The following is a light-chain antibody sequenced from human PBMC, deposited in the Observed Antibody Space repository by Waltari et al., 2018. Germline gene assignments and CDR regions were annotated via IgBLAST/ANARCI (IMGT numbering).Light chain of an antibody. CDR3: CSYAGSTTSSVV. CDR2: AVT. V-gene: IGLV2-23*02. Sequence: QSALTQPASVSGYPGQSITISCTGSSSDVGGYSLVSWYQQHPGKAPKLMIYAVTKRPSGVSHRFSGSKSGNTASLTISGLQTEDEADYYCCSYAGSTTSSVVFGTGTKVIVL. J-gene: IGLJ1*01. CDR1: SSDVGGYSL.